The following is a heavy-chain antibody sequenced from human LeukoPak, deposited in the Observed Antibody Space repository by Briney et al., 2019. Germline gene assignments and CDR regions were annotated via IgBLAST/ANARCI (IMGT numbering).Heavy chain of an antibody. V-gene: IGHV2-70*11. CDR3: ARIRSMPGYYFDY. J-gene: IGHJ4*02. CDR2: IDWDDYK. D-gene: IGHD2/OR15-2a*01. CDR1: GFSLNTRGMC. Sequence: SGPTLLHPTQTLTLTCTFSGFSLNTRGMCVSWIRQPPGKALEWLARIDWDDYKYYITSLKTRLTISKDTSKNQVVLTMTNMDPVDTATYYCARIRSMPGYYFDYWGQGTLVTVSS.